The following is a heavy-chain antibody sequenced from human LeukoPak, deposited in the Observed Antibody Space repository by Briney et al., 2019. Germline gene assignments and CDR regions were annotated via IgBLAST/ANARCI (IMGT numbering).Heavy chain of an antibody. Sequence: GASVKFSCKASGYAFTSYGISWVREAPGQGLEWMAWISPYNGNTKYARKFQGRVTVTTDTSTTTAYMGLRSLRSDDTAVYYCTRDYLTAAGSDAFDIWGQGTMVTVSS. D-gene: IGHD6-13*01. CDR2: ISPYNGNT. V-gene: IGHV1-18*01. CDR1: GYAFTSYG. CDR3: TRDYLTAAGSDAFDI. J-gene: IGHJ3*02.